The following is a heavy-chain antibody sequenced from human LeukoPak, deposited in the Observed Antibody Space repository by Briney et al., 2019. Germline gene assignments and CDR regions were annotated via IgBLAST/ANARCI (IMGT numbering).Heavy chain of an antibody. J-gene: IGHJ6*02. CDR2: IYSGGST. CDR1: GFTVSSNY. Sequence: GGSLRLSCAASGFTVSSNYMSWVRQAPGKGLEWVSVIYSGGSTYYADSVKGRFTISRDNSKNTLYLQMSSLRAEDTAVYYCAGVIAARPYYYYGMDVWGQGTTVTVSS. CDR3: AGVIAARPYYYYGMDV. D-gene: IGHD6-6*01. V-gene: IGHV3-53*01.